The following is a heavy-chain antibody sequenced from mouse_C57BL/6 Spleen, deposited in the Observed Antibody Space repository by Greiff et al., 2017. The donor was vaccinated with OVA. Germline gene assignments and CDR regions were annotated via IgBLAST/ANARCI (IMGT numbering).Heavy chain of an antibody. CDR2: IWSGGST. Sequence: QVQLQQSGPGLVQPSQSLSITCTVSGFSLTSYGVHWVRQSPGKGLEWLGVIWSGGSTDYNAAFISRLSISKDNSKSQVFFKMNSLQADDTAIYYCARRRGGNYTRGYYAMDFWGQGTSVTVSS. D-gene: IGHD2-1*01. CDR1: GFSLTSYG. J-gene: IGHJ4*01. V-gene: IGHV2-2*01. CDR3: ARRRGGNYTRGYYAMDF.